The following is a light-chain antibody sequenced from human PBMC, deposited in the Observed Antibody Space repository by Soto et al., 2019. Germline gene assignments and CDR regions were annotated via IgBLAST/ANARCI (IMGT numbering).Light chain of an antibody. CDR1: QSISSW. J-gene: IGKJ1*01. CDR3: QHYNSYSEA. CDR2: KAS. Sequence: DIQMTQPPSTLSASLGEGVTITCRASQSISSWLAWYQQKPGKAPKLLIYKASTLKSGVPSRFSGSGSGTEFTLTISSLQPDDFATYYCQHYNSYSEAFGQGTKVDI. V-gene: IGKV1-5*03.